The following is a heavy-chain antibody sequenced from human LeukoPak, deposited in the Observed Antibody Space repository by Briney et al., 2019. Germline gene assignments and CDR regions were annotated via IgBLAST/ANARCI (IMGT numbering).Heavy chain of an antibody. CDR3: ARGMSATSGYLELEY. CDR2: ISGSGGNT. CDR1: GFTFSRYA. D-gene: IGHD3-22*01. J-gene: IGHJ4*02. V-gene: IGHV3-23*01. Sequence: GGSLRLSCAASGFTFSRYAMSWVRQSPGKGLEWVSAISGSGGNTYSADSVKGRCTISRDNSLQTLFLHMNSLRAEDTAVYYSARGMSATSGYLELEYWGQGALVTVST.